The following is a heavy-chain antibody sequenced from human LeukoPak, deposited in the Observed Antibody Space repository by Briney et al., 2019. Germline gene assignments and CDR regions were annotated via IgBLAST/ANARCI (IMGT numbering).Heavy chain of an antibody. CDR1: GFTFSSYW. CDR3: ARALGAVWGYYYYYMDV. CDR2: IKQDGSEK. V-gene: IGHV3-7*01. J-gene: IGHJ6*03. Sequence: GGSLRLSCAASGFTFSSYWMGWVRQAPGKGLEWVANIKQDGSEKYYVDSVKGRFTISRDNAKNSLYLQMNSLRAEDTAVYYCARALGAVWGYYYYYMDVWGKGTTVTVSS. D-gene: IGHD1-26*01.